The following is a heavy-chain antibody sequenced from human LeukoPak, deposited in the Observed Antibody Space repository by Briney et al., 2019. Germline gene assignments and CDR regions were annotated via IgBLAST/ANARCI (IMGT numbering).Heavy chain of an antibody. J-gene: IGHJ4*02. CDR3: ARGATGDY. CDR2: INHSGST. D-gene: IGHD4-17*01. CDR1: GGSFSGYY. Sequence: SETLSLTCAVYGGSFSGYYWSWIRQPPGKGLEWIGEINHSGSTNYNPSLKSRVTISVDTSKNQFSLKLSSVTAADTAVYYCARGATGDYWGQGTLVTVSS. V-gene: IGHV4-34*01.